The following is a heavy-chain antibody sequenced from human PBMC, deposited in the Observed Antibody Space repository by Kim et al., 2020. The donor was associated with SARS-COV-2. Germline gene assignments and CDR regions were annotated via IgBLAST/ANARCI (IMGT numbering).Heavy chain of an antibody. CDR2: T. J-gene: IGHJ4*02. V-gene: IGHV4-31*02. CDR3: ARAPGSSWPRY. Sequence: TYYHPSLKSRVTRSVDTSKNQFSLKLSSVTAADTAVYYCARAPGSSWPRYWGQGTLVTVSS. D-gene: IGHD6-13*01.